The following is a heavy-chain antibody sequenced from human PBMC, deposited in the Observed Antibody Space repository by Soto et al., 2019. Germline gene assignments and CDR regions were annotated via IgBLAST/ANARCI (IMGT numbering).Heavy chain of an antibody. V-gene: IGHV1-69*01. CDR3: ARDGFRIQLWLSYFDY. J-gene: IGHJ4*02. CDR2: IIPIFGTA. Sequence: QVQLVQSGAEVKKPGSSVKVSCKASGGTFSSYAISWVRQAPGQGLELMGGIIPIFGTANYAQQFQGRVTITADESTSTAYMELSSLRAEDTAVYYCARDGFRIQLWLSYFDYWGQGPLVTVSS. CDR1: GGTFSSYA. D-gene: IGHD5-18*01.